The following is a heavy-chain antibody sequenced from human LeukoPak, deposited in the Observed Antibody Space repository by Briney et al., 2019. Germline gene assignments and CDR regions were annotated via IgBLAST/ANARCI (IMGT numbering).Heavy chain of an antibody. V-gene: IGHV4-39*07. CDR1: GGSISSSSYY. J-gene: IGHJ3*02. CDR3: ARDRGQQSDAFDI. D-gene: IGHD6-13*01. Sequence: SETLSLTCTVSGGSISSSSYYWGWIRQPPGKGLEWIGSIYYSGSTYYNPSLKSRVTISVDTSKNQFSLKLSSVTAADTAVYYCARDRGQQSDAFDIWGQGTMVTVSS. CDR2: IYYSGST.